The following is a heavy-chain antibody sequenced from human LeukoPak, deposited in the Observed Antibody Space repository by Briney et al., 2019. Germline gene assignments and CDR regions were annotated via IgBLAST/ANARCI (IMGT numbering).Heavy chain of an antibody. CDR1: GGSISSYY. D-gene: IGHD1-7*01. Sequence: PSETLSLTCTVSGGSISSYYWSWIRQPAGKGLEWIGRIYTSGSTNYNPSLKSRVTMSVDTSKNQFSLKLSSVTAADTAVYYCARNYIAGYYYYYMDVWGKGTTVTVSS. CDR2: IYTSGST. J-gene: IGHJ6*03. CDR3: ARNYIAGYYYYYMDV. V-gene: IGHV4-4*07.